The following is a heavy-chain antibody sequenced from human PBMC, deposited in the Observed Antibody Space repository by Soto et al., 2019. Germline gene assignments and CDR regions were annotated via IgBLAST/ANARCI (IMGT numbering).Heavy chain of an antibody. Sequence: ESGGGVVQPGRSLRLSCAASGFTFSNYGMHWVRQAPGKGLEWVALISYDGSNKHYADSVKGRFTISRDNSKNKLYLQINSLRAEDTAVYYCVKPGYCSGGSCRYYFDYWGQGTLVTVSS. CDR2: ISYDGSNK. J-gene: IGHJ4*02. CDR3: VKPGYCSGGSCRYYFDY. CDR1: GFTFSNYG. D-gene: IGHD2-15*01. V-gene: IGHV3-30*18.